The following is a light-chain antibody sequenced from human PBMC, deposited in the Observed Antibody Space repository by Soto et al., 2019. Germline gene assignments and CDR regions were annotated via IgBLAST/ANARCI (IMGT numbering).Light chain of an antibody. Sequence: QSVLTQPASVSGSPGQSITISCTGTSIDVGCYNYVSWYQQHPGKAPKLMIYDVSNRPSGVSNRFSGSKSGNTASLTISGLQAEDEADYYCSSYTSSSTLLYVFGTGTKVTVL. V-gene: IGLV2-14*01. J-gene: IGLJ1*01. CDR1: SIDVGCYNY. CDR2: DVS. CDR3: SSYTSSSTLLYV.